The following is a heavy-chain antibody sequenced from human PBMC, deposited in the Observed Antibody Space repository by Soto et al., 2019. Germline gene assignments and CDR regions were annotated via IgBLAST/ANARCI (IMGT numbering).Heavy chain of an antibody. D-gene: IGHD6-13*01. V-gene: IGHV3-33*01. Sequence: GGSLRLSCAASGFTFSSYGMHWVRQAPGKGLECVAVIWYDGSNKYYADSVKGRFTISRDNSKNTLYLQMNSLRAEDTAVYYCARGPITSSWFDHYYGMDVWGQGTTVTVSS. CDR2: IWYDGSNK. J-gene: IGHJ6*02. CDR1: GFTFSSYG. CDR3: ARGPITSSWFDHYYGMDV.